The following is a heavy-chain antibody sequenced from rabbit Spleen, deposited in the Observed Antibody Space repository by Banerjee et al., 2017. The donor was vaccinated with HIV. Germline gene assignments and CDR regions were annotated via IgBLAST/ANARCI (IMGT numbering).Heavy chain of an antibody. Sequence: EQLVESGGGLVQPEGSLKLSCKASGFDFSNYGVSWVRQAPGKGLEWIACIYESNGNTYYWNWAKGRFTISKTSSTVDLKMTSLTAADTATYFCARDLAGVIGWNFNLWGPGTLVTVS. CDR2: IYESNGNT. CDR1: GFDFSNYG. J-gene: IGHJ4*01. D-gene: IGHD4-1*01. CDR3: ARDLAGVIGWNFNL. V-gene: IGHV1S21*01.